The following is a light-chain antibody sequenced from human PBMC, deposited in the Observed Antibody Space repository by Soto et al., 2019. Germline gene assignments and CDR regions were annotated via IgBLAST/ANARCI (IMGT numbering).Light chain of an antibody. CDR3: CSYAGSSTWV. CDR2: EGS. V-gene: IGLV2-23*01. Sequence: QSVLTQPASVSGSPGQSITISCTGTSSDVGSYNLVSWYQQHPGKAPKLMIYEGSKRPSGVSNRFSGSKSGNTASLTISGLQAEDEADYYCCSYAGSSTWVFGGGTQLPVL. CDR1: SSDVGSYNL. J-gene: IGLJ3*02.